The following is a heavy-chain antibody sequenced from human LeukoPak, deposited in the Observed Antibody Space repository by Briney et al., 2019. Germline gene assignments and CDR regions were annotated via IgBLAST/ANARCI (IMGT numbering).Heavy chain of an antibody. CDR3: ASPPVRGNYYYYGMDV. V-gene: IGHV4-59*02. Sequence: SETLSLTCTVSGGSVSSYYCSWIRQPPGKGLEGIGYIYNSGSTNYNHSLKSRVTISVDTSKNQFSLKLSSVTAADTAVYYCASPPVRGNYYYYGMDVWGQGTTVTVSS. CDR2: IYNSGST. D-gene: IGHD3-10*02. J-gene: IGHJ6*02. CDR1: GGSVSSYY.